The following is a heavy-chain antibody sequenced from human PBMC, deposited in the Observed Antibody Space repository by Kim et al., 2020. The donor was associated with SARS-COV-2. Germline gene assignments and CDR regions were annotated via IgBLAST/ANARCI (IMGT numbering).Heavy chain of an antibody. J-gene: IGHJ4*02. CDR2: FDPEDGET. CDR1: GYTLTELS. D-gene: IGHD3-22*01. CDR3: ATNAYYYDSSGYYPLDY. Sequence: ASVKVSCKVSGYTLTELSMHWVRQAPGKGLEWMGGFDPEDGETIYAQKFQGRVTMTEYTSTDTAYMELSSLRSEDTAVYYCATNAYYYDSSGYYPLDYWGQGTLVTVSS. V-gene: IGHV1-24*01.